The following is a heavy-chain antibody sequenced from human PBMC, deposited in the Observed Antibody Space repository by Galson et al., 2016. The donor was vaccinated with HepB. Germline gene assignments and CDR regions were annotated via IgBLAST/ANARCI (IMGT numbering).Heavy chain of an antibody. V-gene: IGHV3-7*01. CDR1: GFRLTNYW. J-gene: IGHJ4*02. CDR2: INHDGGER. CDR3: AREFDRSFHY. D-gene: IGHD3-22*01. Sequence: SLRLSCAASGFRLTNYWMSWVRQAPGKGLEWVANINHDGGERCYVDSVRGRFTISRDDAKNSLSLQMNSLRVDDTAVYYCAREFDRSFHYWGQGVLVTVSS.